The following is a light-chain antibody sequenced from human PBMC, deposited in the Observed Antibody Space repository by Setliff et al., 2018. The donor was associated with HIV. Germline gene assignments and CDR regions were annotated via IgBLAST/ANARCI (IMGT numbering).Light chain of an antibody. V-gene: IGLV2-14*01. CDR3: SSYTSSNTYV. J-gene: IGLJ1*01. CDR2: EVS. CDR1: SSDVGGSNY. Sequence: ALTQPASVSGSPGQSITISCTGTSSDVGGSNYVSWYQRHPGKAPKLMIYEVSNRPSWVSNRFSGSKSGNTASLTISGLQAEDEAYYYCSSYTSSNTYVFGTGTKV.